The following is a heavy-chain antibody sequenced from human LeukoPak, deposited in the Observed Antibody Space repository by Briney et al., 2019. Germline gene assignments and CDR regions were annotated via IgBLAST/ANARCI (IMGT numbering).Heavy chain of an antibody. CDR3: AKFRGYSYGPIGY. V-gene: IGHV3-21*04. CDR2: ISSSSSYI. J-gene: IGHJ4*02. D-gene: IGHD5-18*01. CDR1: GFTFSSYS. Sequence: GGSLRLSCAAPGFTFSSYSMNWVRQAPGKGLEWVSSISSSSSYIYYADSVKGRFTISRDNSKNTLYLQMNSLRAEDTAVYYCAKFRGYSYGPIGYWGQGTLVTVSS.